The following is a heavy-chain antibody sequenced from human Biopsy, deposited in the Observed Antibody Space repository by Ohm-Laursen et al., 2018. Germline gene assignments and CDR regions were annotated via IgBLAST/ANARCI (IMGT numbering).Heavy chain of an antibody. CDR2: ISGNSDIT. V-gene: IGHV3-23*01. CDR1: GFTFNSYA. Sequence: GSLRLSCAASGFTFNSYAMTWFRQAPGKGLEWVSTISGNSDITYDTDSVKGRFTISRDNSKNTLYLQMNSLRADDTAVYYCALAAAQTVTHFDYWGQGTLVTVSS. J-gene: IGHJ4*02. CDR3: ALAAAQTVTHFDY. D-gene: IGHD4-17*01.